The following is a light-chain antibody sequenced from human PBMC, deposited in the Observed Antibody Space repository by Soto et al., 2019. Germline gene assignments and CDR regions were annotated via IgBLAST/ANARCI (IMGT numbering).Light chain of an antibody. CDR2: EVT. Sequence: QSVLTQSPSASGSPGQSVTISCTGTSNDVSGYNYVSWYQKHPGKAPKLMIYEVTKRPSGVPDRFSGSKSGNTASLTVSGLQAEDEAVYYCSSYAGSNQAVVFGGGTKVTVL. V-gene: IGLV2-8*01. CDR1: SNDVSGYNY. CDR3: SSYAGSNQAVV. J-gene: IGLJ2*01.